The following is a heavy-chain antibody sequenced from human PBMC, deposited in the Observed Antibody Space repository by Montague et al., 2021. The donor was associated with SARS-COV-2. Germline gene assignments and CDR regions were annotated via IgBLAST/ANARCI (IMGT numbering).Heavy chain of an antibody. CDR3: AKDLNSAVAGPTMGH. CDR1: GFSVDNSD. V-gene: IGHV3-9*01. CDR2: FSWKGHSI. Sequence: SLRLSCAASGFSVDNSDMHWVRQAPGKGLEWVSGFSWKGHSIGYAASVEGRFTISRDRGKNSLYLQMNSLTVEDTALYYCAKDLNSAVAGPTMGHWGQGTLVTVSS. J-gene: IGHJ4*02. D-gene: IGHD6-19*01.